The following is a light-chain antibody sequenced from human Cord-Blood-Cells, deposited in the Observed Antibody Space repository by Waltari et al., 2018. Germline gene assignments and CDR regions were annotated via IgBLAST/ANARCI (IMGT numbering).Light chain of an antibody. CDR3: QQYGSSPP. CDR2: GAS. CDR1: QSVSSSY. Sequence: EIVLTQSPGPLSLSPGERATLPCRASQSVSSSYLAWYQQKPGQAPRLLIYGASSRATGIPDRFSGSGSGTDFTLTISRLEPEDFAVYYCQQYGSSPPFGPGTKVDIK. J-gene: IGKJ3*01. V-gene: IGKV3-20*01.